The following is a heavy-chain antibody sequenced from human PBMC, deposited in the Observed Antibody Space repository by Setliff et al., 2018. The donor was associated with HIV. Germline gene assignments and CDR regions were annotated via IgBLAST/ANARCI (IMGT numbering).Heavy chain of an antibody. CDR2: ISSNGGST. V-gene: IGHV3-64*02. CDR3: AREGWTALNY. Sequence: GGSLRLSCAASGFTFNTYAMHWVRQAPGKGLEYVSHISSNGGSTYYAESVEGRFTISRDNSRNTLYLQMGSLRAEDMAVYYCAREGWTALNYWGQGTLVTVSS. CDR1: GFTFNTYA. J-gene: IGHJ4*02. D-gene: IGHD6-19*01.